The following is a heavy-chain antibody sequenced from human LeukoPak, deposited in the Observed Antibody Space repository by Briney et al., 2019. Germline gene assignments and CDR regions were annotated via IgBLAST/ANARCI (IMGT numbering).Heavy chain of an antibody. V-gene: IGHV3-74*01. D-gene: IGHD5-18*01. CDR3: ARDQGISDRYSYGYGY. CDR1: GFTFTTYW. J-gene: IGHJ4*02. CDR2: INSDGSRT. Sequence: GGSLRLSCAASGFTFTTYWMHWVCQAPGKGLVWVSRINSDGSRTSYADSVKGRFTISRDNAKNTLYLQMNSLRAEDTAVYYCARDQGISDRYSYGYGYWGQGTLVTVSS.